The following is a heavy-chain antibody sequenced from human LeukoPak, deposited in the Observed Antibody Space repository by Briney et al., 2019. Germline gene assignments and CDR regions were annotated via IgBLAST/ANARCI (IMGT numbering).Heavy chain of an antibody. V-gene: IGHV4-39*01. CDR3: ARSIELWPHFDY. J-gene: IGHJ4*02. Sequence: SETLSLTCTVSGGSISSSPYYWGWIRQPPGKGLEWIGSTYYSESTYYNPSLKSRVTISVDTSKNQFSLKLSSVTAADTAAYYCARSIELWPHFDYWGQGTLVTVSS. CDR2: TYYSEST. D-gene: IGHD5-18*01. CDR1: GGSISSSPYY.